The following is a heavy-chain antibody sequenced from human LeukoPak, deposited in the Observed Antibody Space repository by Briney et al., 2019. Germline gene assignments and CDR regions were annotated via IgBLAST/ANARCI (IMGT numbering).Heavy chain of an antibody. CDR3: ARFLGIGSQRYYFDS. CDR2: TYYRSKWFH. V-gene: IGHV6-1*01. Sequence: SQTLSLTCAISGDTVSSNSAAWSWIRQSPSRGLEWLGRTYYRSKWFHDYAVSVRSRVSVNPVTSKNQFSLQLNSVTPEDTAVYYCARFLGIGSQRYYFDSWGQGTLVTVSS. D-gene: IGHD6-19*01. CDR1: GDTVSSNSAA. J-gene: IGHJ4*02.